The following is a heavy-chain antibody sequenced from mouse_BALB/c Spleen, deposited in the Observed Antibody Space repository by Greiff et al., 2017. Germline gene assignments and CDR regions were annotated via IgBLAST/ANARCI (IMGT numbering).Heavy chain of an antibody. CDR1: GFTFSSYA. Sequence: EVKLVESGGGLVQPGGSLKLSCAASGFTFSSYAMSWVRQTPEKRLEWVASISSGGSTYYPDSVKGRFTISRDNARNILYLQMSRLRSEDTAMYYCARGGGGALSATVVAHFDYWGQGTSLTVSS. D-gene: IGHD1-1*01. CDR3: ARGGGGALSATVVAHFDY. V-gene: IGHV5-6-5*01. J-gene: IGHJ2*02. CDR2: ISSGGST.